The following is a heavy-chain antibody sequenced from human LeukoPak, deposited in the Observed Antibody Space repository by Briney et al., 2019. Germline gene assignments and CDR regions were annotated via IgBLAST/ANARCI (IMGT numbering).Heavy chain of an antibody. CDR2: VHDSGST. CDR3: ARVRRQLVNFDY. V-gene: IGHV4-4*02. J-gene: IGHJ4*02. CDR1: GDSISNSKW. Sequence: SGTLSLTCAVSGDSISNSKWWTWVRQPPGKGLEWIGEVHDSGSTNYNPSLKSRVTISLDKSSNQLSLMLSSVTAADTAVYFCARVRRQLVNFDYWGQGTLVTVSS. D-gene: IGHD6-13*01.